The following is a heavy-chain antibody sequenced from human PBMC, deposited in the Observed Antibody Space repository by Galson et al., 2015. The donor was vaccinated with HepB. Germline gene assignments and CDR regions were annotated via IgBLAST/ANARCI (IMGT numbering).Heavy chain of an antibody. D-gene: IGHD1-1*01. V-gene: IGHV3-30-3*01. CDR1: GFTFSYYA. CDR2: ISYDGNIQ. Sequence: SLRLSCAASGFTFSYYAMHWVRQAPGKGLEWVAAISYDGNIQYYADSVKGRFTISRDNSKNTLFLQMNSLRAEDTAVYYCARALKWGTMDVWGKGTTVTVSS. J-gene: IGHJ6*04. CDR3: ARALKWGTMDV.